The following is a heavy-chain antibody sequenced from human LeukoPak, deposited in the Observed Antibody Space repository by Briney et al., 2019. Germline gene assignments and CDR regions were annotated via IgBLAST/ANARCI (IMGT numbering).Heavy chain of an antibody. Sequence: ASVKVSCKASGYTLTSYGISWVRQAPGQGLEWMGWIGAYNGNTNYAQKLQGRVTMTTDTSTSTAYMELRSLRSDDTAVYYCARGRGYYDSSGYYYDGYFQHWGQGTLVTVSS. D-gene: IGHD3-22*01. V-gene: IGHV1-18*01. CDR2: IGAYNGNT. CDR3: ARGRGYYDSSGYYYDGYFQH. CDR1: GYTLTSYG. J-gene: IGHJ1*01.